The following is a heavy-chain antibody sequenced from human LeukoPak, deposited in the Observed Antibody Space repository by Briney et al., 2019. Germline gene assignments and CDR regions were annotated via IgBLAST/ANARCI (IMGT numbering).Heavy chain of an antibody. D-gene: IGHD5-12*01. CDR1: GCSINNYY. V-gene: IGHV4-4*07. CDR3: ARGRDFSPDTCSGCDYLDI. Sequence: PAESLSLTCTVSGCSINNYYWSWIRQPAGKGLEWIGRIYTRGSTNYTPSLKGRVTISGDTSKNQFSLKLSSVTAGDTAVYYCARGRDFSPDTCSGCDYLDIWGQGTMVSVSS. CDR2: IYTRGST. J-gene: IGHJ3*02.